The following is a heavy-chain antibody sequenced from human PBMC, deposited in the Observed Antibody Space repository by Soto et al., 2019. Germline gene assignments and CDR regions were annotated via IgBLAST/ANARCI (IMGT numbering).Heavy chain of an antibody. D-gene: IGHD3-16*01. CDR2: ISGGGGNT. J-gene: IGHJ4*01. CDR3: ARERLGRWVDC. CDR1: GFTFSNYA. V-gene: IGHV3-23*01. Sequence: EVQLLESGGGLVQPGGSLRLSCAASGFTFSNYAMSWVRQTPGKGLEWVSTISGGGGNTYYPDSVKGRVTISRDNSSDTMYLRMVILRAEDASIYYCARERLGRWVDCWGRGELVTVTS.